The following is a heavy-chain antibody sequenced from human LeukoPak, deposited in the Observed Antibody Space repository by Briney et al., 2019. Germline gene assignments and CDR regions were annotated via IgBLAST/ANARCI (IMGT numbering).Heavy chain of an antibody. Sequence: ASVKVSCKASGYTFTSYGISWVRQAPGQGVEWMGWISAYNGNTKHAQQLQGRVTMTTDTSTSTAYVELRSLRCDDTVVYYCARDLDCGGECPPYNWFDPWGQGTLVTVSS. CDR3: ARDLDCGGECPPYNWFDP. CDR2: ISAYNGNT. CDR1: GYTFTSYG. V-gene: IGHV1-18*01. D-gene: IGHD2-21*01. J-gene: IGHJ5*02.